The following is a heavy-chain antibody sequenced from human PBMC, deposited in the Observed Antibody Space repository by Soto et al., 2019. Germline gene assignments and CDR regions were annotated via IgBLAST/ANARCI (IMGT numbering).Heavy chain of an antibody. Sequence: QTGGSLRLSCAASGFTFSRYAMNWVRQAPGRGLQWISGISVSGDNTSYVESVRGRFTVYRDNSKNTLYLQMNNLRAEDRALYYCAKDGKMRTKVWFPAGYGMDVWGQGTTVTVSS. CDR2: ISVSGDNT. D-gene: IGHD3-10*01. CDR1: GFTFSRYA. V-gene: IGHV3-23*01. J-gene: IGHJ6*02. CDR3: AKDGKMRTKVWFPAGYGMDV.